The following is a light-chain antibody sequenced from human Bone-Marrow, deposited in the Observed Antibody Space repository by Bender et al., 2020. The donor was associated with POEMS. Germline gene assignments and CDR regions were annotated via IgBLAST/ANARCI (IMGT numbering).Light chain of an antibody. V-gene: IGLV2-23*01. CDR1: SSDVGGYNL. CDR3: CSYAGSRTVI. J-gene: IGLJ2*01. CDR2: EDT. Sequence: QSALTQPASVSGSPGQSITISCTGTSSDVGGYNLVSWYQRHPGKAPKVLISEDTKRPSGVSNRFSGSKSGNTASLTISGLQAEDEADYYCCSYAGSRTVIFGGGTKLTVL.